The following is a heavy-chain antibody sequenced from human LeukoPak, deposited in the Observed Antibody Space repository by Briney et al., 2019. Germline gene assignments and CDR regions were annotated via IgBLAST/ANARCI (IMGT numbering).Heavy chain of an antibody. CDR1: GDSISGNY. V-gene: IGHV4-59*12. CDR2: IYYSGST. J-gene: IGHJ5*02. Sequence: SETLSLTCTVSGDSISGNYWTWIRQPPGKGLEWIGYIYYSGSTNYNASLKSRVTISVDTSKNQFSLKLSSVTAADTAVYYCARGKNYYGSGSYYNAKPRPLNWFDPWGQGTLVTVSS. CDR3: ARGKNYYGSGSYYNAKPRPLNWFDP. D-gene: IGHD3-10*01.